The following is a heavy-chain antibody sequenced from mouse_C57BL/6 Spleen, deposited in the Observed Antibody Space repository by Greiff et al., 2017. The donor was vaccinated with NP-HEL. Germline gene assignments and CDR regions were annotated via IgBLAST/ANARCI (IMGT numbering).Heavy chain of an antibody. CDR3: APPGGSYYAMDY. CDR2: IYPRSGNT. J-gene: IGHJ4*01. V-gene: IGHV1-81*01. Sequence: QVQLKQSGAELARPGASVKLSCKASGYTFTSYGISWVKQRTGQGLEWIGEIYPRSGNTYYNEKFKGKATLTADKSSSTAYMELRSLTSEDSAVYFCAPPGGSYYAMDYWGQGTSVTVSS. CDR1: GYTFTSYG.